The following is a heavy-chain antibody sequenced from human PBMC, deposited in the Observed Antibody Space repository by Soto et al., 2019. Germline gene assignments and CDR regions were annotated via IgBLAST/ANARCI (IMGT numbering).Heavy chain of an antibody. CDR1: GDSLTNYY. Sequence: QVQLQESGPGLVKPSETLSLTCTVSGDSLTNYYCSWFRQPPGKGLEWIGYIMYSGYSAYNLSLKRRVTMSMDTSKTKFSLLLESVTATDTAVYYCARHGFGPLHGLVDVCGQGTTVIVSS. CDR2: IMYSGYS. V-gene: IGHV4-59*08. D-gene: IGHD3-10*01. J-gene: IGHJ6*02. CDR3: ARHGFGPLHGLVDV.